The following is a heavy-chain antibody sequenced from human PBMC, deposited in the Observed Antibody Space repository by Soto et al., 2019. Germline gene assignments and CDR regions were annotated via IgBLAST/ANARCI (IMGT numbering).Heavy chain of an antibody. V-gene: IGHV2-5*01. Sequence: SGPTPVNPTQTLTPTSTFSGFSLSTSGVGVGWIRQPPGTALEQLTLIYWNEDKRYSPSLQRRLTITNDTSKNQVVLTMPNMDPVDIASYYCAHAIAAGYYGMDVWGQGTTVTVSS. CDR1: GFSLSTSGVG. D-gene: IGHD6-25*01. CDR3: AHAIAAGYYGMDV. CDR2: IYWNEDK. J-gene: IGHJ6*02.